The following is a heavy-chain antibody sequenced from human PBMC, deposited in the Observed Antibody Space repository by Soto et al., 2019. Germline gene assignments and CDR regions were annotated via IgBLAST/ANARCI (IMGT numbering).Heavy chain of an antibody. CDR3: AKLTAA. Sequence: GVSLRLSCAASGFTFSAYVMSGVRQAPGKGLEWVSSITSSGGGTYYADSVKGRFTVSRDNSKNTVYLQMNSLRDEDTAVYYCAKLTAAWGQGTLVTVSS. V-gene: IGHV3-23*01. CDR1: GFTFSAYV. J-gene: IGHJ4*02. CDR2: ITSSGGGT. D-gene: IGHD6-13*01.